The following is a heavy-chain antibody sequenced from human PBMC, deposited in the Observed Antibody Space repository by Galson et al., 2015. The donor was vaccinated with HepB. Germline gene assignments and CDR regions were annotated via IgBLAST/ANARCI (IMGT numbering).Heavy chain of an antibody. CDR2: VSSSGSTI. CDR1: GFTFSNHS. V-gene: IGHV3-48*01. D-gene: IGHD3-9*01. J-gene: IGHJ4*02. CDR3: ARGPYSAILTDYYYCFGY. Sequence: SLRLSCAASGFTFSNHSMDWVRQAPGKGLEWVSYVSSSGSTIYYADSVKGRFTISRDNSKNTLYLQMNSLRAEDTAVYYCARGPYSAILTDYYYCFGYWGQGTLVTVSS.